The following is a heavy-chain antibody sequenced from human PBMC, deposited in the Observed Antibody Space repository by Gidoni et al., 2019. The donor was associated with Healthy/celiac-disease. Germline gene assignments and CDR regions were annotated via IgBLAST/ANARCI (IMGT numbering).Heavy chain of an antibody. CDR3: ATGAGGLGTVVGANYYYYGMDV. J-gene: IGHJ6*02. Sequence: QVQLVQSGAEVKKPGASVKVSCKVSGYTLTELSMHWVRQAPGKGLEWMGGFDPEDGETIYAQKFQGRVTMTEDTSTDTAYMELSSRRSEDTAVYYCATGAGGLGTVVGANYYYYGMDVWGQGTTVTVSS. D-gene: IGHD1-26*01. CDR1: GYTLTELS. CDR2: FDPEDGET. V-gene: IGHV1-24*01.